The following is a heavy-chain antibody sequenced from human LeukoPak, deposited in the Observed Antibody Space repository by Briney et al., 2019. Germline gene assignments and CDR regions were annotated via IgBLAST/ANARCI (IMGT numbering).Heavy chain of an antibody. V-gene: IGHV1-24*01. CDR2: FVPEEADT. J-gene: IGHJ3*02. Sequence: ASVKASCKLSGYTGFELSMHWVRQAPGKGLEWMGGFVPEEADTIYAQKFQGRVTMTEDTSTDTAYMELSGLTSEDTAMYYCATHTIFGVVTYAFHIWGRGTLVTVSS. D-gene: IGHD3-3*01. CDR1: GYTGFELS. CDR3: ATHTIFGVVTYAFHI.